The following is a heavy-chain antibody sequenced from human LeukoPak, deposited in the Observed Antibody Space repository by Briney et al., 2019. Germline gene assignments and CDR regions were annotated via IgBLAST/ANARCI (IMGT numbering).Heavy chain of an antibody. V-gene: IGHV1-69*05. CDR2: IIPIFGTA. CDR1: GGTFSSYA. CDR3: ARYVAAAGSNWFDP. Sequence: GASVKVSCKASGGTFSSYAISWVRQAPGQGLEWMGGIIPIFGTANYAQKVQGRVTITTDESTSTAYMELSSLRSEDTAVYYCARYVAAAGSNWFDPWGQGTLVTVSS. D-gene: IGHD6-13*01. J-gene: IGHJ5*02.